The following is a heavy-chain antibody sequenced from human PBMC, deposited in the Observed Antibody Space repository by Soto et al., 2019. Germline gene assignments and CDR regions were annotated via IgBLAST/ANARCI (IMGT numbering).Heavy chain of an antibody. CDR3: ARAGDDILTGFDY. J-gene: IGHJ4*02. CDR2: IYYSGST. V-gene: IGHV4-31*03. CDR1: GGSISSGGYY. Sequence: QVQLQESGPGLMKPSQTLSLTCTVSGGSISSGGYYWSWNRQHPGKGLEWIGYIYYSGSTYYNPSLKSRVTISVDTSKNQFSLKLSSVTAADTAVYYCARAGDDILTGFDYWGQGTLVTVSS. D-gene: IGHD3-9*01.